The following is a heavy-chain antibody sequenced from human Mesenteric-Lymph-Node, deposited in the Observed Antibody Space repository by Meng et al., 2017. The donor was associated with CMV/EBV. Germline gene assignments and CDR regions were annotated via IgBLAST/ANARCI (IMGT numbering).Heavy chain of an antibody. V-gene: IGHV3-53*01. CDR1: GFIFSRYA. CDR2: IYSGGST. CDR3: ARTRDHDAFVI. J-gene: IGHJ3*02. Sequence: GESLKISCAASGFIFSRYALSWVRQGPGKGLEWVSVIYSGGSTYYADSVKGRFTISRDNSKNTLYLQMNSLRAEDTAVYYCARTRDHDAFVIWGQGTMVTVSS.